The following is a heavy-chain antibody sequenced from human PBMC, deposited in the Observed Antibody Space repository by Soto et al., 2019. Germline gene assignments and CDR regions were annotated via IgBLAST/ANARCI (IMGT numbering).Heavy chain of an antibody. CDR3: ARSYSGSYNYFDY. CDR2: IYYRGST. D-gene: IGHD1-26*01. Sequence: SETLSLTCTVSGGSISSYYWSWIRQPPGKGLEWIGYIYYRGSTNYNPPLKSRVTISVDTSKNQFSLKLSSVTAADTAVYYCARSYSGSYNYFDYWGQGTLVTVSS. J-gene: IGHJ4*02. CDR1: GGSISSYY. V-gene: IGHV4-59*01.